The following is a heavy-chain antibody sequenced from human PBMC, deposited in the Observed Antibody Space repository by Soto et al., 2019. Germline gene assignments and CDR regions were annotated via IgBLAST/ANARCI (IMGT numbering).Heavy chain of an antibody. V-gene: IGHV4-34*01. CDR1: GGSFSGYY. Sequence: QVQLQQWGAGLLKPSETLSLTCAVYGGSFSGYYWSWIRQPPGKGLEWIGEINHSGSTNYNPSLTLRVTISVDTSKNQFSLKLSSVTAADTAVYYCARAVVVAATSYYYYGMDVWGQGTTVTVSS. CDR3: ARAVVVAATSYYYYGMDV. CDR2: INHSGST. J-gene: IGHJ6*02. D-gene: IGHD2-15*01.